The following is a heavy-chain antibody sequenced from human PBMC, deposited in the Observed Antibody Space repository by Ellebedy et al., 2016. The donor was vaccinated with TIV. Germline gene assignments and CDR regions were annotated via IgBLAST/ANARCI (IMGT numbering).Heavy chain of an antibody. CDR3: ARDRWLQPFGMDV. V-gene: IGHV4-59*01. CDR2: IYYSGST. D-gene: IGHD5-24*01. J-gene: IGHJ6*02. Sequence: SETLSLXCTVSGGSISSYYWSWIRQPPGKGLEWIGYIYYSGSTNYNPSLKSRVTISVDTSKNQFSLKLSSVTAADTAVYYCARDRWLQPFGMDVWGQGTTVTVSS. CDR1: GGSISSYY.